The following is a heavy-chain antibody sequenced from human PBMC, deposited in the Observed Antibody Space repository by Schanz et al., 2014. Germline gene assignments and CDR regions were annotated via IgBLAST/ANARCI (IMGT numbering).Heavy chain of an antibody. CDR3: ARDTTWRLDL. Sequence: QVQLQESGPGLVKPSGTLSLTCAVSGASISSSNWWSWVRQPPGKGLEWIGYISYSGVTYYNPSLKSRVPISLDTSKNQFPLTLPSLTAADTAVYYCARDTTWRLDLWGRGTLVTVSS. CDR2: ISYSGVT. V-gene: IGHV4-4*02. CDR1: GASISSSNW. J-gene: IGHJ2*01. D-gene: IGHD1-1*01.